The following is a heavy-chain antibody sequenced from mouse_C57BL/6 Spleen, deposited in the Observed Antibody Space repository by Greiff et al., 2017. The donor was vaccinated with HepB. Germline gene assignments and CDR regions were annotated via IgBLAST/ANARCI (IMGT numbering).Heavy chain of an antibody. CDR1: GFTFSDYG. D-gene: IGHD4-1*01. V-gene: IGHV5-17*01. CDR3: ARGETGTLDY. CDR2: ISSGSSTI. J-gene: IGHJ2*01. Sequence: DVQLVESGGGLVKPGGSLKLSCAASGFTFSDYGMHWVRQAPEKGLEWVAYISSGSSTIYYADTVKGRFTISRDNAKNTLFLQMTSLRSEDTAMYYCARGETGTLDYWGQGTTLTVSS.